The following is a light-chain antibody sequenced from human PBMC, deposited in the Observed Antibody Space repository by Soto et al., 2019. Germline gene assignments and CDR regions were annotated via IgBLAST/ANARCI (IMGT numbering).Light chain of an antibody. CDR2: EVT. CDR1: SSDVGGYNN. V-gene: IGLV2-8*01. Sequence: QSVLTQPPSASGSPGKSVTISCTGTSSDVGGYNNVSWYQQHPGKAPKLMIYEVTKRPSGVPDRFSGSKSGNTASLTVSGLQAEDEADYYCSSYAGSNSYVFGTGTKVTVL. J-gene: IGLJ1*01. CDR3: SSYAGSNSYV.